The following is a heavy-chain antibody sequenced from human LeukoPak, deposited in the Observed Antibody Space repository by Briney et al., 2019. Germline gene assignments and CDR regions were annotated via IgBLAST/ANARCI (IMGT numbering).Heavy chain of an antibody. CDR1: GLTFSSYS. J-gene: IGHJ6*04. Sequence: GGSLRLSCAASGLTFSSYSMNWVRQAPGKGLGWVSSISSSSSYIYYADSVKGRFTVSRDNAKNSLYLQMNRLRAEDTAVYYSAREGRAYYVIDVGGERTTVSLSS. CDR3: AREGRAYYVIDV. D-gene: IGHD1-26*01. CDR2: ISSSSSYI. V-gene: IGHV3-21*01.